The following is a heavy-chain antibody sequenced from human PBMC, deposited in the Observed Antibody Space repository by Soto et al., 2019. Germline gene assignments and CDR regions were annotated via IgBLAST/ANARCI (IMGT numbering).Heavy chain of an antibody. J-gene: IGHJ6*02. CDR3: ARDYYGAGSQYYYYGMEV. CDR1: ADSVTSRGYY. D-gene: IGHD3-10*01. V-gene: IGHV4-31*03. Sequence: SQTLSLTCPVSADSVTSRGYYWSWVLQPPGKGLEWIGYIYHSGGASYNPSLRGRAVISIDTSKNQFSLRLNAVTAADTATYYCARDYYGAGSQYYYYGMEVWGQGTTVTVSS. CDR2: IYHSGGA.